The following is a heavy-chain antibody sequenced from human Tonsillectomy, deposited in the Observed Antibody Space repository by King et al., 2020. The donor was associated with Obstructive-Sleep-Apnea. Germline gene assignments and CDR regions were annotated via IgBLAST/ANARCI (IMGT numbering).Heavy chain of an antibody. Sequence: VQLVESGGGLVQPGGSLRLSCAASGFTFSSYWMSWVRQAPGKGLEWVANIKQDGSEKYYVDSVKGRFTISRDNAKNSLYLQMNSLRAEDTAVYYCAGEGDIVVVPAARYYYYYGMDVWGQGTTVTVSS. D-gene: IGHD2-2*01. V-gene: IGHV3-7*03. CDR3: AGEGDIVVVPAARYYYYYGMDV. CDR2: IKQDGSEK. CDR1: GFTFSSYW. J-gene: IGHJ6*02.